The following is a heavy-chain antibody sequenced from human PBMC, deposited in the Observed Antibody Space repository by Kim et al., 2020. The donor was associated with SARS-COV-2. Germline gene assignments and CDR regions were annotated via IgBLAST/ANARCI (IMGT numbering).Heavy chain of an antibody. CDR1: GGSISSGGYY. CDR3: ARDPSSSWNSLGGMDV. Sequence: SETLSLTCTVSGGSISSGGYYWSWIRQHPGKGLEWIGYIYYSGSTYYNPSLKSRVTISVDTSKNQFSLKLSSVTAADTAMYYCARDPSSSWNSLGGMDVWGQGTTVTVSS. J-gene: IGHJ6*02. V-gene: IGHV4-31*03. CDR2: IYYSGST. D-gene: IGHD6-13*01.